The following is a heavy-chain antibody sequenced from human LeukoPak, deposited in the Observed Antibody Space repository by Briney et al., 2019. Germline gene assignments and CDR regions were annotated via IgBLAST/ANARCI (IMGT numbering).Heavy chain of an antibody. V-gene: IGHV3-7*01. Sequence: GGSLRLSCAVSGFTFSGYSMSWVRQAPGKGLEWVANIKQDESETYYVDSMKGRFTISRDNAKNSLFLQMDSLRAEDTAVYFCAREVSHWFFDVWGRGALVTVSS. CDR1: GFTFSGYS. J-gene: IGHJ2*01. CDR3: AREVSHWFFDV. CDR2: IKQDESET.